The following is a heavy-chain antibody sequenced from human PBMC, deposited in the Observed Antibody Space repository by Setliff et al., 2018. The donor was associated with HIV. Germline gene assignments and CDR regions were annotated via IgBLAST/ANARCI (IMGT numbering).Heavy chain of an antibody. V-gene: IGHV3-49*04. CDR2: IRSQAFGATT. D-gene: IGHD2-15*01. CDR3: TRHNTGWYPEYFQH. J-gene: IGHJ1*01. Sequence: LSLSCTASRFPFGDYAMSWVRQAPGKGLEWVGFIRSQAFGATTEYAASVKGRFTISRDDSKSIAYLQMNSLKTEDTAVYFCTRHNTGWYPEYFQHWGQGTLVTVSS. CDR1: RFPFGDYA.